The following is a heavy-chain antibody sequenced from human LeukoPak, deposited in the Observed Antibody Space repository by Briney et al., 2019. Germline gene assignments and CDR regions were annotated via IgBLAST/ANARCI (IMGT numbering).Heavy chain of an antibody. CDR3: AKTMSGFLEWLEYYYYMDV. CDR2: ISGSGGST. CDR1: GFTFSSYA. V-gene: IGHV3-23*01. J-gene: IGHJ6*03. D-gene: IGHD3-3*01. Sequence: PGGSLRLSCAASGFTFSSYAMSWVRQAPGKGLEWVSAISGSGGSTYYADSVKGRFTISRDNSKNTLYLQMNSLRAEDTAVYYCAKTMSGFLEWLEYYYYMDVRGKGTTVTVSS.